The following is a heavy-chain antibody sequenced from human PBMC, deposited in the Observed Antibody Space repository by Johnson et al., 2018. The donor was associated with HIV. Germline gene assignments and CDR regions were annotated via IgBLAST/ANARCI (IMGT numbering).Heavy chain of an antibody. Sequence: VQLVESGGGLVQPGGSLRLSCAASGFTFSSYWMSWVRQAPGKGLEWVSGMNWNGGSTGYADSVKGRCTISRDNAKSSLYLQMNSLRAEDTALYYCARGRPWGWELRRDAFDIWGQGTMVTVSS. CDR1: GFTFSSYW. D-gene: IGHD1-26*01. V-gene: IGHV3-20*04. CDR3: ARGRPWGWELRRDAFDI. CDR2: MNWNGGST. J-gene: IGHJ3*02.